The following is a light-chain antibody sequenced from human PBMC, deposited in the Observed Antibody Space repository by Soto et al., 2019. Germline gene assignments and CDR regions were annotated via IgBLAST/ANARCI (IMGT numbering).Light chain of an antibody. Sequence: DIQMTQSPSTLSASVGDRVTITCRASQSISSWLAWYQQKPGKAPKLLIYKASSLESGVPSRFSGSGSGTEFTLTISARQPDDFATYYSHQHKTYWTFGQGPRWIS. V-gene: IGKV1-5*03. CDR1: QSISSW. CDR3: HQHKTYWT. CDR2: KAS. J-gene: IGKJ1*01.